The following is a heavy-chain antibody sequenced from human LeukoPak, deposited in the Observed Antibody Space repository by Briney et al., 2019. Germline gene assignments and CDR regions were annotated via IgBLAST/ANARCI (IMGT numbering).Heavy chain of an antibody. J-gene: IGHJ6*03. V-gene: IGHV3-48*03. CDR1: GFTSSDYE. CDR2: ITSSGATK. CDR3: ARILGNNYYYYYMDV. Sequence: GGSLRLSCAVSGFTSSDYEMTWVRQAPGKGLEWISFITSSGATKYYADSVRGRFAISRDNANNSLYLLVDSLRADDTAVYFCARILGNNYYYYYMDVWGKGTTVTVSS.